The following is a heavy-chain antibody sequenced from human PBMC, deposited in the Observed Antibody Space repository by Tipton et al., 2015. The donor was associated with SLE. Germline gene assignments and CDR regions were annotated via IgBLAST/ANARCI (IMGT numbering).Heavy chain of an antibody. CDR3: ARDTHWGSHWFDP. D-gene: IGHD7-27*01. J-gene: IGHJ5*02. V-gene: IGHV3-66*01. CDR2: LFSDGRT. CDR1: GGFFVSSNY. Sequence: SLRLSCAVSGGFFVSSNYMSWVRQAPGKGLEWISVLFSDGRTFYADSVKGRFTISRDNAKNTLYLQLNSLRAEDTAVYYCARDTHWGSHWFDPRGQGTLVSVSS.